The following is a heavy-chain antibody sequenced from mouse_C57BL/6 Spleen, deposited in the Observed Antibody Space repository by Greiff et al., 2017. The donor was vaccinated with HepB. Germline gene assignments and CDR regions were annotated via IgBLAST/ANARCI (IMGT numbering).Heavy chain of an antibody. Sequence: VQLQQPGAELVMPGASVKLSCKASGYTFTSYWMHWVDQRPGQGLEWIGEIDPSDSYTNYNQKFKGKSTLTVDKSSNTAYLQLSSLTSEDSAVYYCARWGTTGYFDYWGQGTTLTVSS. CDR1: GYTFTSYW. CDR3: ARWGTTGYFDY. J-gene: IGHJ2*01. CDR2: IDPSDSYT. V-gene: IGHV1-69*01. D-gene: IGHD2-14*01.